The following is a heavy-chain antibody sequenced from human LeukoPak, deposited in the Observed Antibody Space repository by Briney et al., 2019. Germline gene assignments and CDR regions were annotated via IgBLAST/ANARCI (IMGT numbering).Heavy chain of an antibody. CDR3: ARAVRDIVVVVAATPYYYYYYMDV. Sequence: SETLSLTCTVSGGSISSYYWSWIRQPAGKGLEWIGRIYTSGSTNYNPSLKSRVTMSVDTSKNQFSLKLSSVTAADTAVYYCARAVRDIVVVVAATPYYYYYYMDVWGKGTTVTVSS. D-gene: IGHD2-15*01. V-gene: IGHV4-4*07. J-gene: IGHJ6*03. CDR1: GGSISSYY. CDR2: IYTSGST.